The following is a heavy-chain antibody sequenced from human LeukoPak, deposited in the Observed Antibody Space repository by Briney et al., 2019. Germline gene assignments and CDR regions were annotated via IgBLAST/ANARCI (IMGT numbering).Heavy chain of an antibody. D-gene: IGHD3-16*01. V-gene: IGHV3-48*03. CDR1: GFTFSSYE. CDR3: ARDFGGALDY. Sequence: GGSLRLSCAASGFTFSSYEMNWVRQAPGKGLEWVSYITSSGSTIYYPDSVKGRFTISRDNAKNSLYLQMNSLRAEDTAVYYCARDFGGALDYWGQGTLVTVSS. CDR2: ITSSGSTI. J-gene: IGHJ4*02.